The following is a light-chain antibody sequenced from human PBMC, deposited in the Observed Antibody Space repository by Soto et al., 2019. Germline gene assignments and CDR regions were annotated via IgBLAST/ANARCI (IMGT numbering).Light chain of an antibody. CDR1: SSNIGSNY. J-gene: IGLJ2*01. CDR2: RNN. V-gene: IGLV1-47*01. CDR3: AAWDDSLSGVV. Sequence: QSVLTQPPSASGTPGQRVTISCSGSSSNIGSNYVYWYQHLPVTAPKLLIYRNNQRPSGVPDRFSGSKSGTSASLAMSGLRSEDEADYYCAAWDDSLSGVVFGGGTKLTVL.